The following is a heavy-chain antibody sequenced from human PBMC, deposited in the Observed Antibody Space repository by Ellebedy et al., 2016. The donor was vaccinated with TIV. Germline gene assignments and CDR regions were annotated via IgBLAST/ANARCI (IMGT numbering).Heavy chain of an antibody. CDR2: IHPSDSDT. Sequence: GESLKISCKISGYNFSNNWISWVRQKPGKGLEWMGRIHPSDSDTDYRPSFRGHVTMSVDKSISFAFLQWRSLQASDTAMYYCARRDDSDFDSWGQGTVVTVSP. V-gene: IGHV5-10-1*01. CDR1: GYNFSNNW. D-gene: IGHD2-15*01. J-gene: IGHJ4*02. CDR3: ARRDDSDFDS.